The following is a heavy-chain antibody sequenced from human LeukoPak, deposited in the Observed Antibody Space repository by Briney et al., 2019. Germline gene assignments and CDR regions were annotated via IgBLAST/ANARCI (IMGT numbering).Heavy chain of an antibody. J-gene: IGHJ6*02. CDR3: ATAKEMDV. CDR1: GFTFSSYA. V-gene: IGHV3-21*01. Sequence: GGSLRLSCAASGFTFSSYAMSWVRQAPGKGLEWVSPISSSSSYIYYADSVKGRFTISRDNAKNSLYLQMNSLRAEDTAVYYCATAKEMDVWGQGTTVTVSS. CDR2: ISSSSSYI.